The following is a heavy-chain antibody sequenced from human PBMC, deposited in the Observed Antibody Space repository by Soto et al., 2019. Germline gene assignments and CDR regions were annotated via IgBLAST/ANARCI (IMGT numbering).Heavy chain of an antibody. CDR1: GFTFINYA. D-gene: IGHD3-10*01. J-gene: IGHJ2*01. CDR3: ARKVPGSTSRPNYWYFDL. Sequence: EVQLLESGGGLVQPGGSLRLSCAGSGFTFINYAMNWVRQAPGKGLEWVSAISGGGDTTFFADSVRGRFTLSRDNSKNTVTLQMNSLGVDDTVVYYCARKVPGSTSRPNYWYFDLWGRGTLVTVSS. CDR2: ISGGGDTT. V-gene: IGHV3-23*01.